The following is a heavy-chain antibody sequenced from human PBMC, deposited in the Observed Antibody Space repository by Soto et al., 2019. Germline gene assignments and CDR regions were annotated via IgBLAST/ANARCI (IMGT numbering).Heavy chain of an antibody. CDR1: GDSINRSNYY. J-gene: IGHJ5*02. CDR3: ARVPDR. V-gene: IGHV4-39*07. CDR2: IFYSGST. D-gene: IGHD2-2*01. Sequence: SETLSLTCSVSGDSINRSNYYWGWIRQPPGKGLEWIGSIFYSGSTYYKPSLKSRVTISIDTSKNQVSLKLSSVTAADTAVYYCARVPDRWGQGTLVTVSS.